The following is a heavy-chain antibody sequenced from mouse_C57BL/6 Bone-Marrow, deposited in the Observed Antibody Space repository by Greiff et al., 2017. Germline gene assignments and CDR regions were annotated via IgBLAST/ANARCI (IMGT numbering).Heavy chain of an antibody. CDR3: SLGPHFDY. D-gene: IGHD6-2*01. J-gene: IGHJ2*01. V-gene: IGHV7-3*01. CDR2: IRNKANGYTT. Sequence: EVQLVESGGGLVQPGGSLSLSCAASGFTFTDYYMSWVRQPPGKALEWLGFIRNKANGYTTEYSASVKGRLTISRDNSRSILYLQMIALIAEDSATYYCSLGPHFDYWGQGTTLTVSS. CDR1: GFTFTDYY.